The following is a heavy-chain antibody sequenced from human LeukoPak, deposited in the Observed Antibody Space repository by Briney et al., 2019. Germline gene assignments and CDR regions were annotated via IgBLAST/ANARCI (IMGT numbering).Heavy chain of an antibody. Sequence: SSETLSLTCTVSGGSISSYYWSWIRQPPGKGLEWIGYIYHSGSTNYNPSLKSRVTISVDTSKNQFSLKLSSVTAADTAVYYCASYCSSTSCYGPGEYYYYGMDVWGQGTTVTVSS. D-gene: IGHD2-2*01. CDR2: IYHSGST. CDR1: GGSISSYY. J-gene: IGHJ6*02. V-gene: IGHV4-59*12. CDR3: ASYCSSTSCYGPGEYYYYGMDV.